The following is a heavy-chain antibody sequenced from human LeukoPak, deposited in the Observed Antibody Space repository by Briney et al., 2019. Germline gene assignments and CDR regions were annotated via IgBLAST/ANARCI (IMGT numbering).Heavy chain of an antibody. J-gene: IGHJ4*02. CDR3: ARDGPHIAAAWAYDY. D-gene: IGHD6-13*01. Sequence: PGRSLRLSCAASGFIFSSYGMHWVRQAPGKGLEWVAIIWYGGGDKYYVDSVKGRFTISRDNSKNMLYLQMNSLRAEDTAVYYCARDGPHIAAAWAYDYWGQGTLVTVSS. CDR1: GFIFSSYG. CDR2: IWYGGGDK. V-gene: IGHV3-33*08.